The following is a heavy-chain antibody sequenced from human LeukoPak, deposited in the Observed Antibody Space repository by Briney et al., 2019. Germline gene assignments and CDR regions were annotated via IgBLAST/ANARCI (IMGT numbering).Heavy chain of an antibody. V-gene: IGHV3-21*01. CDR3: ARDLIAEGFDY. CDR1: GFTFSSYS. J-gene: IGHJ4*02. Sequence: PGRSLRLSSAASGFTFSSYSMNGVRQAPGKGLEWVSSISSSSSYIYYADSVKGRFTISRDNAKNSLYLQMNSLRAEDTAVYYCARDLIAEGFDYWGQGTLVTVSS. CDR2: ISSSSSYI. D-gene: IGHD6-13*01.